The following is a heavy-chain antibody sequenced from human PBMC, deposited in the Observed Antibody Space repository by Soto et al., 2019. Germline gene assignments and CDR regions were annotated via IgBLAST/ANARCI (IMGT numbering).Heavy chain of an antibody. CDR2: ISGSGGST. CDR3: AKGSSWYPAGSRHWFDP. V-gene: IGHV3-23*01. D-gene: IGHD6-13*01. Sequence: EVQLLESGGGLVQPGGSPRLSCAASGFTFSSYAMSWVRQAPGKGLEWVSAISGSGGSTYYADSVKGRFTISRDNSKNTLYLQMNSLRAEDTAVYYCAKGSSWYPAGSRHWFDPWGQGTLVTVSS. J-gene: IGHJ5*02. CDR1: GFTFSSYA.